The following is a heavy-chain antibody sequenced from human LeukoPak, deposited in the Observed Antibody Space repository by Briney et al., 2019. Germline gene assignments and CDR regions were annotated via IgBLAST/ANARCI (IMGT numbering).Heavy chain of an antibody. CDR2: TPYHGVSR. J-gene: IGHJ4*02. D-gene: IGHD4-17*01. CDR3: AKDRHGDYTSDY. V-gene: IGHV3-30*02. Sequence: GGSLRLSCAASGFIFGSYGMHWVRQAPVKGLEWVAFTPYHGVSRYYTESVKGRFTISRDNSKSTLYLQMNSLRIEDTAVYYCAKDRHGDYTSDYWGQGTLVIVPS. CDR1: GFIFGSYG.